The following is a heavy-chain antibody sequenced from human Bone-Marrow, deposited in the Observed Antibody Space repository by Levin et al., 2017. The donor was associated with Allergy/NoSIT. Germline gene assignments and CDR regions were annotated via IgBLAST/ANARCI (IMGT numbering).Heavy chain of an antibody. Sequence: GGSLRLSCAASGFTFNNSAVTWVRQAPGKGLEWVSSISRTGGYIHYTDSVRGRFTISRDTAKNSVFLQMNSLRAEDTAVYYCASRYNISGGMNVWGQGTTVTVSS. CDR1: GFTFNNSA. D-gene: IGHD1-14*01. V-gene: IGHV3-21*01. J-gene: IGHJ6*02. CDR2: ISRTGGYI. CDR3: ASRYNISGGMNV.